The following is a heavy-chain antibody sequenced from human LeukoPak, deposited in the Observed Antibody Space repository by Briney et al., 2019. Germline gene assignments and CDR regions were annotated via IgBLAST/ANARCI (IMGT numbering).Heavy chain of an antibody. CDR3: ARGELLIRYCSSTSCLNKSVYFDY. V-gene: IGHV1-69*06. CDR1: GGTFSSYA. CDR2: IIPIFGTA. D-gene: IGHD2-2*01. J-gene: IGHJ4*02. Sequence: ASVKVSCKASGGTFSSYAISWVRQAPGQGLEWMGGIIPIFGTANYAQKFQGRVTITADKSTSTAYMELSGLRSEDTAVYYCARGELLIRYCSSTSCLNKSVYFDYWGQGTLVTVSS.